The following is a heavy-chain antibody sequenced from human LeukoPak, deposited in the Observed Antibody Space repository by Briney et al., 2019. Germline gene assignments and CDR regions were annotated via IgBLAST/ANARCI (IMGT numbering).Heavy chain of an antibody. J-gene: IGHJ4*02. CDR1: GYTFTGYY. V-gene: IGHV1-2*06. CDR2: INPNSGGT. D-gene: IGHD2-21*01. CDR3: ARGSPRVIDY. Sequence: ASVKVSCXASGYTFTGYYMHWVRQARGQGLEWMGRINPNSGGTNYAQKFQGRVTMTRDTSISTAYMELSRLRSDDTAVYYCARGSPRVIDYWGQGTLVTVSS.